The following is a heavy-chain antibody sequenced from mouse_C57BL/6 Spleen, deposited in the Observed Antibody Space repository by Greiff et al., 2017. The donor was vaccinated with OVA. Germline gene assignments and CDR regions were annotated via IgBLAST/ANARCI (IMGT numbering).Heavy chain of an antibody. V-gene: IGHV14-2*01. CDR3: AVFYYNGSGY. J-gene: IGHJ2*01. Sequence: DVKLVESGAELVKPGASVKLSCTASGFNFTDYYMHWVKQRTEQGLEWIGRIDPEDGETKYAPKFQGKATMTADTSSNTAYLQLSNLASEDTAVYYYAVFYYNGSGYWGQGTTLTVSS. D-gene: IGHD1-1*01. CDR2: IDPEDGET. CDR1: GFNFTDYY.